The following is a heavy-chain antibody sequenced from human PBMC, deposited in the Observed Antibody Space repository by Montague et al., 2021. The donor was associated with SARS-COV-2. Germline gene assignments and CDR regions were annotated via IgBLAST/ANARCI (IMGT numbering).Heavy chain of an antibody. V-gene: IGHV4-59*01. D-gene: IGHD1-20*01. Sequence: SETLSLTCTVSGGSISSYYWSWIRQPPVKGLEWIGYIYYSGSTNXNPSLKSRVTISVDTSKNQFSLKLSSVTAADTAVYYCARENNWNLNGWFDPWGQGTLVTVSS. CDR3: ARENNWNLNGWFDP. CDR2: IYYSGST. CDR1: GGSISSYY. J-gene: IGHJ5*02.